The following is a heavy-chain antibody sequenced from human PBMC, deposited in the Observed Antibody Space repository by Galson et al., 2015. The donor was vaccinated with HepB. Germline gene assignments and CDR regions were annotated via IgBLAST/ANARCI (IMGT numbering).Heavy chain of an antibody. D-gene: IGHD3-16*01. CDR1: GFTFSSYW. CDR3: APWGVLDYFDY. CDR2: IKQDGSEK. J-gene: IGHJ4*02. Sequence: SLRLSCAASGFTFSSYWMSWVRQAPGKGLEWVANIKQDGSEKYYVDSVKGRFTISRDNAKNSLYLQMNSLRAEDTAVYYCAPWGVLDYFDYWGQGTLVTVSS. V-gene: IGHV3-7*01.